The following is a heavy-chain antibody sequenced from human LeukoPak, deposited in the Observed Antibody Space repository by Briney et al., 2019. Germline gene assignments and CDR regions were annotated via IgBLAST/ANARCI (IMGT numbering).Heavy chain of an antibody. CDR3: ARKRFYYDSSGYPAQIAFDY. D-gene: IGHD3-22*01. CDR2: IYHSGST. CDR1: GGSFSGYY. V-gene: IGHV4-34*01. J-gene: IGHJ4*02. Sequence: PSETLSLTCAVEGGSFSGYYWSWIRQPPGKGLEWIGEIYHSGSTNYNPSLKSRVTISVDKSKNQFSLKLSSVTAADTAVYYCARKRFYYDSSGYPAQIAFDYWGQGTLVTVSS.